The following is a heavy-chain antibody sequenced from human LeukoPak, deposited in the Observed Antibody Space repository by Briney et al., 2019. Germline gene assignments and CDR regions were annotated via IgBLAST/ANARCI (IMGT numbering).Heavy chain of an antibody. Sequence: PGGSLRLSCAASGFTVSSNYMSWVRQAPGKGLEWVSVIYSGGSTYYADSVKGRFTISRDNSKNTLYLQMNSLRAEDTAVYYCARDSRNGYSYGLIDYWGQGTLVTVSS. V-gene: IGHV3-53*01. CDR2: IYSGGST. CDR3: ARDSRNGYSYGLIDY. CDR1: GFTVSSNY. J-gene: IGHJ4*02. D-gene: IGHD5-18*01.